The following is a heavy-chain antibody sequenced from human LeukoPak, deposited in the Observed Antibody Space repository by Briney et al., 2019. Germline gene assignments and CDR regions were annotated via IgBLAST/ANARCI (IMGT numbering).Heavy chain of an antibody. V-gene: IGHV1-18*01. D-gene: IGHD2-15*01. CDR1: GYTFTNYG. CDR3: ARGDGYRSGGSCMIFDY. CDR2: ISAYTDKT. Sequence: ASVKVSCKASGYTFTNYGITWVRQASGQGLEWMGWISAYTDKTNYAQKFQGRVTMTTDTSTTTAYMELRSLRSDDTAIYYCARGDGYRSGGSCMIFDYWGQGTLVTVSS. J-gene: IGHJ4*02.